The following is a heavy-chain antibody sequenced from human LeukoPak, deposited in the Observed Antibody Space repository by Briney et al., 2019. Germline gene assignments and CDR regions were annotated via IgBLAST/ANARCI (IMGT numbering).Heavy chain of an antibody. CDR2: IYYTGDT. CDR1: GGSISSYY. V-gene: IGHV4-59*01. Sequence: PSETLPLTCTVSGGSISSYYWSWIRLPPEKGLEWIGNIYYTGDTYYNPSLQSRVAISVDSSKSQFSLKLGSVIAADTAVYFCARGFQWHPRPNGFDIWGHGTMVTVSS. D-gene: IGHD2-8*01. CDR3: ARGFQWHPRPNGFDI. J-gene: IGHJ3*02.